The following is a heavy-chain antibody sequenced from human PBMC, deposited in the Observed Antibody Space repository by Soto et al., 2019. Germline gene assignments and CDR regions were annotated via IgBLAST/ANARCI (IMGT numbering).Heavy chain of an antibody. CDR3: ERDTFPYWYDDRVRSWFDP. J-gene: IGHJ5*02. CDR2: ISAYNGNT. Sequence: QVQLVQSGAEVKKPGASVKVSCKASGYTFTSYGISWVRQAPGQGLEWMGWISAYNGNTNYAQKLQGRVTMTTDTSTSTAYMELRSLRSDDTAVYYCERDTFPYWYDDRVRSWFDPWGQGTLVTVSS. V-gene: IGHV1-18*01. D-gene: IGHD3-22*01. CDR1: GYTFTSYG.